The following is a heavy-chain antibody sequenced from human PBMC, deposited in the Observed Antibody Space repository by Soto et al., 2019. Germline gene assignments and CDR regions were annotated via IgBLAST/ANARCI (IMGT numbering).Heavy chain of an antibody. J-gene: IGHJ3*01. CDR2: IKRDGLEI. Sequence: EVQLVESGGGLVQPGGSLRLSCAASGFTFSRFWMTWVRQAPGKGLEWVANIKRDGLEIHYGDSVRGRFTVSRDNAKDSLYLQLNILRPEVTAIYYCARYLSPQGELFYEAFDVWGRGTVVTVSS. V-gene: IGHV3-7*05. D-gene: IGHD2-21*01. CDR1: GFTFSRFW. CDR3: ARYLSPQGELFYEAFDV.